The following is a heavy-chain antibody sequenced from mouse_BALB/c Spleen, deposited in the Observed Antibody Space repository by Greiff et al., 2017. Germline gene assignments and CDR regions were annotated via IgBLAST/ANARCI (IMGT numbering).Heavy chain of an antibody. CDR2: IWSGGST. Sequence: VKLVESGPGLVQPSQSLSITCTVSGFSLTSYGVHWVRQSPGKGLEWLGVIWSGGSTDYNPAFISRLSISKDNSKSQVFFKMNSLQANDTAIYYCARKWLRRAPYAMDYWGQGTSVTVSS. V-gene: IGHV2-2*02. J-gene: IGHJ4*01. D-gene: IGHD2-2*01. CDR3: ARKWLRRAPYAMDY. CDR1: GFSLTSYG.